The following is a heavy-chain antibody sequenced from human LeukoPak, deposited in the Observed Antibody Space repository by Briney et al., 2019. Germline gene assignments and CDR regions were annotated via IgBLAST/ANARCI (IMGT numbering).Heavy chain of an antibody. D-gene: IGHD6-19*01. V-gene: IGHV3-23*01. Sequence: GGSLRLSCAASGFTFSNYAMSWVRQAPGKGLDWVSSISGSGDRTYNADSVKDRFSISRDNSRNTLYLQMNNLRAEDTAVYYCAKGAGTRPFDRWGQGTLVTVSS. J-gene: IGHJ4*02. CDR1: GFTFSNYA. CDR2: ISGSGDRT. CDR3: AKGAGTRPFDR.